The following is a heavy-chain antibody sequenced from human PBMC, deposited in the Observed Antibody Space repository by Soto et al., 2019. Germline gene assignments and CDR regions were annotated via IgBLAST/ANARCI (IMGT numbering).Heavy chain of an antibody. CDR3: AKDPREYSSSWYFDY. V-gene: IGHV3-23*01. CDR1: GFTFSSYA. J-gene: IGHJ4*02. CDR2: ISGSGGST. D-gene: IGHD6-13*01. Sequence: GGSLRLSCAASGFTFSSYAMSWVRQAPGKGLEWVSAISGSGGSTYYADSVKGRFTISRDNSKNTLYLQMNSLRAEDTAVYSCAKDPREYSSSWYFDYWGQGTLVTVSS.